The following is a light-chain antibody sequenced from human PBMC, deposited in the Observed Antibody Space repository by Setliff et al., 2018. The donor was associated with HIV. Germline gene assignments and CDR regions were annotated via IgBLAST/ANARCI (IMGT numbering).Light chain of an antibody. V-gene: IGLV2-14*01. CDR3: SSYKTGNTLV. Sequence: QSVLAQPASVSGSPGQSITISCTGTSSDIGVSKYVSWYQQHPGRAPKLMIFEVINRPSGVSDRFSGSESGNTASLTISGLQAEDEADYYCSSYKTGNTLVFGGGTKVTVL. J-gene: IGLJ3*02. CDR2: EVI. CDR1: SSDIGVSKY.